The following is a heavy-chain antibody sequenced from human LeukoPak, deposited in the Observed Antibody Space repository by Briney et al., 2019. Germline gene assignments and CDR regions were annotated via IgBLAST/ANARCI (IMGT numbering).Heavy chain of an antibody. J-gene: IGHJ4*02. CDR3: ARPEYRYGYILDY. D-gene: IGHD5-18*01. CDR1: GYTYTGHY. Sequence: ASVKVSCKASGYTYTGHYIHWVRQAPGQGLEWMGWIKPDSGATNYAQKFQGRVTMTRDTSISTAHMELNRLTSDDTAVYYCARPEYRYGYILDYWGQGTLVTVSS. CDR2: IKPDSGAT. V-gene: IGHV1-2*02.